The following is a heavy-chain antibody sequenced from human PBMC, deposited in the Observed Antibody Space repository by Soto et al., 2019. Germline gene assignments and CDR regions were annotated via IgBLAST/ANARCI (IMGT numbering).Heavy chain of an antibody. V-gene: IGHV4-61*01. D-gene: IGHD6-19*01. J-gene: IGHJ5*02. CDR1: GGSFSSGSYY. CDR2: IYHSGST. Sequence: QVQLQESGPGLVKPSETLSLTCTVSGGSFSSGSYYWGWIRPPPGKGLEGIGYIYHSGSTNYNPSLTSRVTISVDTSKNQFSLSLPSVTAADTAVYYCARLSAAWFAPWGQGTLVTVAS. CDR3: ARLSAAWFAP.